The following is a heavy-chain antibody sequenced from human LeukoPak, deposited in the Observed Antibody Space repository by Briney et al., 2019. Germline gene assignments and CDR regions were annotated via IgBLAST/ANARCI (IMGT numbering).Heavy chain of an antibody. D-gene: IGHD6-19*01. CDR1: GFTFTDYA. CDR3: AKARTPYNSGFDY. J-gene: IGHJ4*02. CDR2: ISASGSTT. Sequence: GGSLRLSCAASGFTFTDYAMGWVRQAPGQGLEWASTISASGSTTYYADSVRGRLTISRDNSKNTLSLQMSSLRAEDTAVYYCAKARTPYNSGFDYWGQGTLVAVSS. V-gene: IGHV3-23*01.